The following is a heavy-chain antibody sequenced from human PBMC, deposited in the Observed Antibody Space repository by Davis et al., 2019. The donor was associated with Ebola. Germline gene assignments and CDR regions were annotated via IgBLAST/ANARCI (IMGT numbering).Heavy chain of an antibody. J-gene: IGHJ3*02. D-gene: IGHD6-6*01. CDR2: INAGNGNT. V-gene: IGHV1-3*01. CDR1: GYTFTSYA. CDR3: ARDVRERIAAPRDAFDI. Sequence: AASVKVSCKASGYTFTSYAMHWVRQAPGQRLEWMGWINAGNGNTKYSQKFQGRVTITRDTSASTAYMELSSLRSEDTAVYYCARDVRERIAAPRDAFDIWGQGTMVTVSS.